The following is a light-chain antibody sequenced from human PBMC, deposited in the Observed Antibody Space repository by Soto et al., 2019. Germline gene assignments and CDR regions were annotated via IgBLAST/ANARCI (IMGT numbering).Light chain of an antibody. CDR3: NSYADSNSFV. Sequence: QSALTQPPSASGSLGQSVTISCTGTSSDVGGYNFVSWYQQHPGKAPKLLIYEVSKWPSGVPDRFSGSKSGNTASLTVSGLQVEDEADYYCNSYADSNSFVFGTGTKLTVL. CDR1: SSDVGGYNF. V-gene: IGLV2-8*01. CDR2: EVS. J-gene: IGLJ1*01.